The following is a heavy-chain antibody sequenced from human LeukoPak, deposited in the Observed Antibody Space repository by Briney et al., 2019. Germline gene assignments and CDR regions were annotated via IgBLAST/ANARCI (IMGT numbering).Heavy chain of an antibody. CDR2: INHSGST. J-gene: IGHJ4*02. CDR1: GGSFSGYY. D-gene: IGHD3-22*01. V-gene: IGHV4-34*01. Sequence: SETLSLTCAVYGGSFSGYYWSWIRQPPGKGLEWIGEINHSGSTNYNPSLKSRVTISVDTSKNQFSLKLSSVTAADTAVYYCARGYDSSGYPGWWGQGTLVTVSS. CDR3: ARGYDSSGYPGW.